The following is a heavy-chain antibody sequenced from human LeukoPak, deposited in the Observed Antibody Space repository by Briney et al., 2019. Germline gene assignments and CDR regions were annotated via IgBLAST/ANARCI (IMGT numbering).Heavy chain of an antibody. D-gene: IGHD2-2*01. V-gene: IGHV3-48*01. CDR2: ISSDGYTI. J-gene: IGHJ4*02. CDR3: ARPYCSSTSCPTFDD. CDR1: GFTFSNYN. Sequence: GGSLRLSCAASGFTFSNYNMNWVRQAPGKGLEWVSYISSDGYTIFYADSVQGRFTVSRDNAKNSLFLRMNSLRAEDTAMHYCARPYCSSTSCPTFDDWGQGTLVTVSS.